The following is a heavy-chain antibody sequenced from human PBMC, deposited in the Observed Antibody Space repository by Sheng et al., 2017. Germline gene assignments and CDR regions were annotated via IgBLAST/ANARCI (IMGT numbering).Heavy chain of an antibody. CDR2: ISSSGSSK. V-gene: IGHV3-48*03. Sequence: EVQMVESGGGLVQPGGSLRLSCVVSGFTFSSYEMNWVRQAPGKRLEWVSYISSSGSSKYYVDSVKGRFTISRDDAKNSLYLQMNSLRAEDTAVYYCARDCDKRTRTNCVTHGLDAWGLGTTVTVSS. J-gene: IGHJ6*02. CDR1: GFTFSSYE. D-gene: IGHD1-1*01. CDR3: ARDCDKRTRTNCVTHGLDA.